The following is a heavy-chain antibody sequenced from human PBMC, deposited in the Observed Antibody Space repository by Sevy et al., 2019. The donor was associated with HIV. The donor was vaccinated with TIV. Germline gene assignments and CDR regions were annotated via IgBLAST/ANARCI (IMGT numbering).Heavy chain of an antibody. D-gene: IGHD6-13*01. CDR3: VKERVGYISSWYYFDY. V-gene: IGHV3-23*01. J-gene: IGHJ4*02. CDR1: GFTVNTYA. CDR2: INNSGGST. Sequence: GGSLRLSCAVSGFTVNTYAMSWVRQAPGKGLEWVAVINNSGGSTDYADSVRGRFSISRDNPNVYLEMNSLRVEDTAVYYCVKERVGYISSWYYFDYWGQGTLVTVS.